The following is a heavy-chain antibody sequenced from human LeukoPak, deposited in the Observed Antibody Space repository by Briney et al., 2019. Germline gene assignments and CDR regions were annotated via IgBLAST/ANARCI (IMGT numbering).Heavy chain of an antibody. CDR3: ARGVGATHFDC. V-gene: IGHV3-21*06. CDR1: GFAFSGYS. Sequence: PGGSLRLSCAASGFAFSGYSMNWVRQAPGRGPEWVSLISTTSTPIYYADSVRGRFTISRDNAKNSLYLQMNSLRAEDTAVYYCARGVGATHFDCWGQGTLVTVST. D-gene: IGHD1-26*01. J-gene: IGHJ4*02. CDR2: ISTTSTPI.